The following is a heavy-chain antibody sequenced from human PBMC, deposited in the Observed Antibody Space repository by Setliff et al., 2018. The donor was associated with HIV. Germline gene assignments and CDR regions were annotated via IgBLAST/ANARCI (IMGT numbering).Heavy chain of an antibody. D-gene: IGHD3-10*02. V-gene: IGHV3-15*05. CDR3: VKVSRGTVVRGVILVGYFDY. J-gene: IGHJ4*02. CDR1: GFYFTNAW. Sequence: GGSLRLSCAVSGFYFTNAWMTWVRQTPGKGLEWVGRIKSKIDGETRHYAASVKGRFTISRNDSTDTLYLQMNSLEIEDTGVYYCVKVSRGTVVRGVILVGYFDYWGQGTLVTVSS. CDR2: IKSKIDGETR.